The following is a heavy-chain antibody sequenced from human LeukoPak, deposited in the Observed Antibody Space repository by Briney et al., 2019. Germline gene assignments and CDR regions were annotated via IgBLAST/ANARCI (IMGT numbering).Heavy chain of an antibody. V-gene: IGHV3-7*01. CDR3: ARLGPVTKDHYCDY. CDR1: GFSFTTYW. CDR2: INQDESSQ. D-gene: IGHD4-17*01. J-gene: IGHJ4*02. Sequence: PGGSLRLSCAASGFSFTTYWMGWVRQAPGKGLEWVANINQDESSQYYVDAVRGRFTISRDNAKHSLNLQMDSLRGEDTAVYFCARLGPVTKDHYCDYWGQGTLVTVSS.